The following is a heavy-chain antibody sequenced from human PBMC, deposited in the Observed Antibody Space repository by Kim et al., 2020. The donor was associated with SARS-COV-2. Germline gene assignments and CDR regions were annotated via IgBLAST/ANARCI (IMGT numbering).Heavy chain of an antibody. J-gene: IGHJ4*02. CDR2: IWYDGSNK. V-gene: IGHV3-33*01. CDR1: GFTFSSYG. Sequence: GGSLRLSCAASGFTFSSYGMHWVRQAPGKGLEWVAVIWYDGSNKYYADSVKGRFTISRDNSKNTLYLQMNSLRAEDTAVYYCARGQITFGGVISVWGQGTLVTVSS. CDR3: ARGQITFGGVISV. D-gene: IGHD3-16*02.